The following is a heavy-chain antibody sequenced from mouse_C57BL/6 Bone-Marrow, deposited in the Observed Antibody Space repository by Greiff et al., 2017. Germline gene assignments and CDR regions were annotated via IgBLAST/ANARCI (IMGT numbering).Heavy chain of an antibody. V-gene: IGHV1-4*01. J-gene: IGHJ1*03. Sequence: QVQLQQSGAELARPGASVKMSCKASGYTFTSYTMHWVKQRPGQGLEWIGYINPSSGYTKYNQKFKDKATLTADKSASTADMQLSSLTSEDSAVYYCARETGDWYFDVWGTGTTVTVSS. CDR1: GYTFTSYT. CDR2: INPSSGYT. D-gene: IGHD4-1*01. CDR3: ARETGDWYFDV.